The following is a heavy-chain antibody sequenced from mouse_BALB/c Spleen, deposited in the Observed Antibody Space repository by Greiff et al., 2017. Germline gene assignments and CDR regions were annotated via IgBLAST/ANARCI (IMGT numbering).Heavy chain of an antibody. CDR1: GFTFTDYY. CDR3: ARDLRYYYAMDY. V-gene: IGHV7-3*02. Sequence: EVKLMESGGGLVQPGGSLRLSCATSGFTFTDYYMSWVRQPPGKALAWLGFIRNKANGYTTEYSASVKGRFTISRDNSQSILYLQMNTLRAEDSATYYCARDLRYYYAMDYWGQGTSVTVSS. CDR2: IRNKANGYTT. J-gene: IGHJ4*01. D-gene: IGHD3-2*02.